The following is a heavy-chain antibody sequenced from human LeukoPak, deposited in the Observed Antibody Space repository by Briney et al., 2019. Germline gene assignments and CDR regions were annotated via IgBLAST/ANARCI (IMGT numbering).Heavy chain of an antibody. D-gene: IGHD2-15*01. CDR2: FSPDGI. CDR1: GFTFSTFA. J-gene: IGHJ4*02. V-gene: IGHV3-23*01. Sequence: GGSLRLSCAASGFTFSTFAMNWVRQAPGKGLEWVSTFSPDGIHYADSVKGRFAISRDDSMSTLFLQMNSLRAEDTAIYYCAKDYARGGCSLAHCNPIDSWGQGTLVTVSS. CDR3: AKDYARGGCSLAHCNPIDS.